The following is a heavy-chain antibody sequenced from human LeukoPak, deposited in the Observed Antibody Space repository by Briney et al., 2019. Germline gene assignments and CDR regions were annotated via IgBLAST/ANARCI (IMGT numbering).Heavy chain of an antibody. CDR2: INEDGSEK. D-gene: IGHD3-16*01. J-gene: IGHJ6*02. CDR1: EFTFRTYW. V-gene: IGHV3-7*03. Sequence: GGSLRLSCAASEFTFRTYWMSWVRQAPGKGLEWVANINEDGSEKYYVDSVKGRFTISRDNAKNSLYLQMSNLRAEDTAVYFCARGGGLDVWGQGATVTVSS. CDR3: ARGGGLDV.